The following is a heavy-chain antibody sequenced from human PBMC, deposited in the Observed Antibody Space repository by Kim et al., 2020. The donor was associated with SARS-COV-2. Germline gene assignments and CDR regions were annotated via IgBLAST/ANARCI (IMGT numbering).Heavy chain of an antibody. CDR3: ARHEIVGSTVSHFDI. D-gene: IGHD1-26*01. V-gene: IGHV5-51*01. CDR2: IYPGDSDT. J-gene: IGHJ3*02. CDR1: GYSFSTYW. Sequence: GESLKISCKGSGYSFSTYWIGWVRQMPGKGLEWMGIIYPGDSDTRYSLYFQGQVTISADKSISTAFLQWSSLKASDTAMYYCARHEIVGSTVSHFDIWGQGTMVTVSS.